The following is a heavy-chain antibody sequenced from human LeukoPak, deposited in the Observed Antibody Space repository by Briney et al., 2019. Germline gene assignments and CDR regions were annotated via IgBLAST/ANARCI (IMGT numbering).Heavy chain of an antibody. D-gene: IGHD5-12*01. V-gene: IGHV3-30-3*01. CDR3: ARDQGWLRAFDY. J-gene: IGHJ4*02. Sequence: PGRCLRLSCAASGFSFSDYAMHWGRQAPGTGLEWVAVISFHGSNTHYADSVKGRFTISRDNSKNTLYLQMNSLRADDTAVYYCARDQGWLRAFDYWGQGTLVPVSS. CDR2: ISFHGSNT. CDR1: GFSFSDYA.